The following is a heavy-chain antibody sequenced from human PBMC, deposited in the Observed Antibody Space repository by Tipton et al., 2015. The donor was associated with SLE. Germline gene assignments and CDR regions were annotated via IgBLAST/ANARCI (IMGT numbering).Heavy chain of an antibody. CDR2: IYPGDSDT. CDR3: ARHPGGYTSGYRQFDV. Sequence: QLVQSGAEVKQPGESLRISCQAAGYTFSTSWIAWVRQMPGKGLEWMGIIYPGDSDTRYNPSFQGQVTISADKSISVAYLQWNSLRASDTAMYYCARHPGGYTSGYRQFDVWGRGTLVTVSS. V-gene: IGHV5-51*01. CDR1: GYTFSTSW. J-gene: IGHJ2*01. D-gene: IGHD5-18*01.